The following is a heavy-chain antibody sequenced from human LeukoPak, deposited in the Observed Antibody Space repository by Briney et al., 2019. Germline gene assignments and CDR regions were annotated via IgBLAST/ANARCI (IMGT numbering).Heavy chain of an antibody. CDR2: ISYDGSNK. J-gene: IGHJ3*02. CDR3: ARGGYDMRDAFDI. V-gene: IGHV3-30-3*01. D-gene: IGHD3-9*01. Sequence: PGGSLRLSCAASGFTFSSYAMHWVRQAPGKGLEWVAVISYDGSNKYYADFVKGRFTISRDNSKNTLYLQMNSLRAEDTAVYYCARGGYDMRDAFDIWGQGTMVTVSS. CDR1: GFTFSSYA.